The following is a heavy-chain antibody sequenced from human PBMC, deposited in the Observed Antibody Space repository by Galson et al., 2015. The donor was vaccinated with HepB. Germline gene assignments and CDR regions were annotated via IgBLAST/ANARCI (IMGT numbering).Heavy chain of an antibody. CDR2: IIPILDIA. V-gene: IGHV1-69*04. D-gene: IGHD3-22*01. CDR3: ARDTIDSSGYYPCC. J-gene: IGHJ4*02. Sequence: SVKVSCKASGGTFSSYAISWVRQAPGQGLEWMGRIIPILDIANYAQKFQGRVTITADKSTSTAYMELSSLRSEDTAVYYCARDTIDSSGYYPCCWGQGTLVTVSS. CDR1: GGTFSSYA.